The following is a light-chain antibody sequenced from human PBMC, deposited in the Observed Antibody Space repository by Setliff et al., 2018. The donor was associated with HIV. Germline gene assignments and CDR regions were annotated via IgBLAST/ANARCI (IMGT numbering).Light chain of an antibody. Sequence: QSALAQPASVSGSPGQPITISCTGTSSDVGGYNFVSWYQHHPGKAPILMIYDVSTRPSGVSNRFSGSKSDNTASLTISGLQAEDEADYYCSSYTSSSTLNVFGTGTRSPS. CDR3: SSYTSSSTLNV. CDR1: SSDVGGYNF. J-gene: IGLJ1*01. CDR2: DVS. V-gene: IGLV2-14*03.